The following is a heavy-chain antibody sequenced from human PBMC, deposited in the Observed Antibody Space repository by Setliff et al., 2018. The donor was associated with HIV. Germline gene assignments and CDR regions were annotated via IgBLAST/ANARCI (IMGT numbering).Heavy chain of an antibody. CDR1: RFLFDDYA. CDR3: ARAGKYYSDTSGYYYLDY. CDR2: ISWNSGSI. Sequence: LSLSCAASRFLFDDYAMHWVRQAPGKGLEWVSGISWNSGSIGYADSVKGRFTISRDNAKNSLYLQMNSLRAEDTALYYCARAGKYYSDTSGYYYLDYWGQGTLVTV. J-gene: IGHJ4*02. V-gene: IGHV3-9*01. D-gene: IGHD3-22*01.